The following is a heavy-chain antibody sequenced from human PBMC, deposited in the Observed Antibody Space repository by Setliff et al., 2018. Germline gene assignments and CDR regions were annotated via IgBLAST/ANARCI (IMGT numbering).Heavy chain of an antibody. J-gene: IGHJ5*02. V-gene: IGHV4-39*07. CDR2: IYQNGIT. CDR1: GGSISSDGYY. D-gene: IGHD3-10*01. Sequence: PSETLSLTCTVSGGSISSDGYYWDWIRQSPEKGLEWIGTIYQNGITYYNPSVKSRVTISVDKSKNQFSLSLRSVTAADTAVYYCATDGPVINGDYISWGQGTLVTVSS. CDR3: ATDGPVINGDYIS.